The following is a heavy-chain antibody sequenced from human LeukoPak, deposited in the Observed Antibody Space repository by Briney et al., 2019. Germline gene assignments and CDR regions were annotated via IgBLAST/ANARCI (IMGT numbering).Heavy chain of an antibody. CDR1: GFTFSSYA. Sequence: GGSLRLSCAASGFTFSSYAMSWVRQAPGKGLEWVSAISGSGGSTYYADSVKGRFTISRDNSKNTLYLQMNSLRAEDTAVYYCAKDRHDSSGRRIQNWFDPWGQGTLVTVSS. CDR2: ISGSGGST. J-gene: IGHJ5*02. D-gene: IGHD3-22*01. V-gene: IGHV3-23*01. CDR3: AKDRHDSSGRRIQNWFDP.